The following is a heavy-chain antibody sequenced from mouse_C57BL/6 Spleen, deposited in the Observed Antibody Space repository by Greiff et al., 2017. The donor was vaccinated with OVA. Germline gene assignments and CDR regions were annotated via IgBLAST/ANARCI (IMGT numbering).Heavy chain of an antibody. CDR2: IDPSDSCT. Sequence: VKLQQPGAELVKPGASVTLSCKASGYTFTSYWMQWVKQRPGQGLEWIGEIDPSDSCTTYNQKFKGKATLTVDTSSSTAYMQLSSLTSEDSAVYYCARQYGSSVWYFDVWGTGTTVTVSA. J-gene: IGHJ1*03. CDR1: GYTFTSYW. D-gene: IGHD1-1*01. V-gene: IGHV1-50*01. CDR3: ARQYGSSVWYFDV.